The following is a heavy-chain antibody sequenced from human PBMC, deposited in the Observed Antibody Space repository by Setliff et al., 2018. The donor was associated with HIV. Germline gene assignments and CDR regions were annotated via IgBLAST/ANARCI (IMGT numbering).Heavy chain of an antibody. Sequence: TSETLSLTCTVSGGSVSSDNYYWTWIRQPAGKGLEWIGHIYTSGSTNYNPSLKSRVTISVDTSKNQFSLKLSSVTAADTAVYYCASGRYSSGWYVRWGQGTLVTVSS. D-gene: IGHD6-19*01. CDR3: ASGRYSSGWYVR. CDR1: GGSVSSDNYY. V-gene: IGHV4-61*10. CDR2: IYTSGST. J-gene: IGHJ4*02.